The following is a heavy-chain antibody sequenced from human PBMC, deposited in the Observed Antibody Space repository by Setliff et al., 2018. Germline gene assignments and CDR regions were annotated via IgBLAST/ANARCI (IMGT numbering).Heavy chain of an antibody. CDR3: ARETLPYYFDY. V-gene: IGHV3-7*01. CDR2: IKQDGSEK. Sequence: TFDDYTMHWVRQAPGKGLEWVANIKQDGSEKYYVDSVKGRFTISRDNAKNSLYLQMSSLRAEDTAVYYCARETLPYYFDYWGQGTLVTVSS. J-gene: IGHJ4*02. CDR1: TFDDYT.